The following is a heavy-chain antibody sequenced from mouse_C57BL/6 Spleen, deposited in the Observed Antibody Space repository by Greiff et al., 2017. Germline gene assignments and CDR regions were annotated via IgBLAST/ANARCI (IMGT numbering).Heavy chain of an antibody. CDR2: IYPGDGDT. CDR3: ARRGDDDERAWFAY. V-gene: IGHV1-80*01. Sequence: QVQLQQSGAELVKPGVSVKISCKASGYAFSSYWMNWVKQRPGKGLEWIGQIYPGDGDTNYNGKFKGKATLTADKSSSTAYMQLSSLTSEDSAVYFCARRGDDDERAWFAYWGQGTLVTVAA. CDR1: GYAFSSYW. D-gene: IGHD2-4*01. J-gene: IGHJ3*01.